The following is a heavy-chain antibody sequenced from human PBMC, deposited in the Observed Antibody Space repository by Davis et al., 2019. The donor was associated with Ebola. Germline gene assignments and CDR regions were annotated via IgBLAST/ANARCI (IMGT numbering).Heavy chain of an antibody. CDR1: GGSFSGYY. J-gene: IGHJ5*02. Sequence: MPSETLSLTCAAYGGSFSGYYWSWIRQPPGKGLEWIGEINHSGSTNYNPSLKSRVTTSVDTSKNQFSLKLSSVTAADTAVYHCAGVSLIGYSSGWYGNWFDPWGQGTLVTVSS. D-gene: IGHD6-19*01. CDR3: AGVSLIGYSSGWYGNWFDP. CDR2: INHSGST. V-gene: IGHV4-34*01.